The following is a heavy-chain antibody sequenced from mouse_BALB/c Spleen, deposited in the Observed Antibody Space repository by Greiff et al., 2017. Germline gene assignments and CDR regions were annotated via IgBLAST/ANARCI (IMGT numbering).Heavy chain of an antibody. CDR1: GFTFTDYY. Sequence: EVKLMESGGGLVQPGGSLRLSCATSGFTFTDYYMSWVRQPPGKALEWLGFIRNKANGYTTEYSASVKGRFTISRDNSQSILYLQMNTLRAEDSATYYCARAPTGGFDYWGQGTTLTVSS. CDR2: IRNKANGYTT. J-gene: IGHJ2*01. D-gene: IGHD4-1*02. CDR3: ARAPTGGFDY. V-gene: IGHV7-3*02.